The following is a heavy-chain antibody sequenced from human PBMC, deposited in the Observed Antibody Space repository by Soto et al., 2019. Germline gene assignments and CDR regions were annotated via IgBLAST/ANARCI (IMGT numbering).Heavy chain of an antibody. D-gene: IGHD6-19*01. CDR2: INHSGST. V-gene: IGHV4-34*01. CDR1: GGSFSGYY. CDR3: ARRTQWLVRWFDP. J-gene: IGHJ5*02. Sequence: SETLSLTCAVYGGSFSGYYWSWIRQPPGKGLEWIGEINHSGSTNYNPSLKSRVTISVDTSKNQFSLKLSSVTAADTAVYYCARRTQWLVRWFDPWGQGTLVTSPQ.